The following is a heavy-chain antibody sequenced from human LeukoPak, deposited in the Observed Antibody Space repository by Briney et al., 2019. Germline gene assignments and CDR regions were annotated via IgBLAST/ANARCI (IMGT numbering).Heavy chain of an antibody. D-gene: IGHD3-22*01. CDR3: ARTPNYYDSSGYPTDY. CDR2: IIPIFGTA. Sequence: SVKVSCKASGGTFSSYGISWVRQAPGQGLEWMGGIIPIFGTANYAQKFQGRVTITADESTSTAYMELSSLRSEDTAVYYCARTPNYYDSSGYPTDYWGQGTLVTVSS. J-gene: IGHJ4*02. V-gene: IGHV1-69*13. CDR1: GGTFSSYG.